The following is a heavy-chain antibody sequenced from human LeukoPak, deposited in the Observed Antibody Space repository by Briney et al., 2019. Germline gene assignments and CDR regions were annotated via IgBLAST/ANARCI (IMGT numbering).Heavy chain of an antibody. Sequence: PSETLSLTCAVYGGSFSGYYWSWIRQPPGKGLEWIGEINHSGSTNYNPSLKSRVTISVDTSKNQFSPKLSSVTAADTAAYYCAREAYSSSWYFFDYWGQGTLVTVSS. CDR3: AREAYSSSWYFFDY. CDR2: INHSGST. V-gene: IGHV4-34*01. CDR1: GGSFSGYY. D-gene: IGHD6-13*01. J-gene: IGHJ4*02.